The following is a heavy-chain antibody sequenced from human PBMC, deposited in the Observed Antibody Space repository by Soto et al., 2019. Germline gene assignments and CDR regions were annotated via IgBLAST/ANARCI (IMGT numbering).Heavy chain of an antibody. CDR2: IYPGDSDT. Sequence: GESLKISCKGSGYSFTSYWIGWVRQMPGKGLEWMGIIYPGDSDTRYSPSFQGQVTISADKSISTAYLRWSSLKDSDTSMYFCARHGRLVGVVPTSSYTDMDALCKGNTLTISS. CDR3: ARHGRLVGVVPTSSYTDMDA. J-gene: IGHJ6*03. D-gene: IGHD3-3*01. CDR1: GYSFTSYW. V-gene: IGHV5-51*01.